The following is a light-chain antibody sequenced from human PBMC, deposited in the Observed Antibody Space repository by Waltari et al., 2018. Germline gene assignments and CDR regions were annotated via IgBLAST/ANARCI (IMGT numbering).Light chain of an antibody. V-gene: IGLV1-40*01. CDR2: QNT. J-gene: IGLJ3*02. Sequence: QSVLPQAPSVSGAPGQRVTISCPGGDSTIHSSGVNWYNHLPGRVPQLIICQNTHQPSGVPDRFSGSKSGTSASLAIDGLQPEDEGDYYCQSYDNSLRGSVLFGGGTKVTV. CDR3: QSYDNSLRGSVL. CDR1: DSTIHSSG.